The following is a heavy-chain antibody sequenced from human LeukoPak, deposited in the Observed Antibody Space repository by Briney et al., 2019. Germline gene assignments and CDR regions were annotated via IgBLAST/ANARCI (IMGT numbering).Heavy chain of an antibody. J-gene: IGHJ6*03. D-gene: IGHD3-3*01. Sequence: ASVTVSCKASGYTFTSYGISWVRQAPGQGLEWMGWISAYNGNTNYAQKLQGRVTMTTDTSTSTAYMELRSLRSDDTAVYYCARAGITIFGVVIPPYYYYMDIWGKGTTVTVSS. CDR3: ARAGITIFGVVIPPYYYYMDI. V-gene: IGHV1-18*01. CDR1: GYTFTSYG. CDR2: ISAYNGNT.